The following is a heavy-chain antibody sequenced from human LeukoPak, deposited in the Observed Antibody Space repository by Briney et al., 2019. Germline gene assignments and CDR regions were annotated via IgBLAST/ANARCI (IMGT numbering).Heavy chain of an antibody. CDR2: IYYSGST. V-gene: IGHV4-39*01. CDR3: ARPNMITFGGVIVHPIDY. Sequence: PSQTLSLTCTVSGGSISSSSYYWGWTRQPPGEGLEWIGSIYYSGSTYYNPSLKSRVTISVDTSKNQFSLKLSSVTAADTAVYYCARPNMITFGGVIVHPIDYWGQGTLVTVSS. D-gene: IGHD3-16*02. J-gene: IGHJ4*02. CDR1: GGSISSSSYY.